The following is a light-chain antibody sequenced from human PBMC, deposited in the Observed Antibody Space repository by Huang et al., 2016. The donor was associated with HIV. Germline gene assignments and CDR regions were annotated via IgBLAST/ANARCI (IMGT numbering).Light chain of an antibody. J-gene: IGKJ3*01. CDR3: QQTVTTPIT. CDR2: AAS. CDR1: QNIGSH. Sequence: DIQMTQSPSSLSASVGDRVTITCRASQNIGSHLNWYQHKSRTAPDLLIYAASSLQTVVPSRFTGSGYGTHFNFTISSLQPEDFGTYYCQQTVTTPITFGPGTRVHIK. V-gene: IGKV1-39*01.